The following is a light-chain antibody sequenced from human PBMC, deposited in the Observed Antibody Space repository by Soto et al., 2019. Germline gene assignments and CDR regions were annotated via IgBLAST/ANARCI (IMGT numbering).Light chain of an antibody. V-gene: IGLV3-21*04. CDR3: QVWDSSSDLVV. Sequence: SYELTQPPSVSVASGKTARITCGGNNIGSKSVHWYQQKPGQAPVLVIYYDSDRPSGIPERFSGSNSGNTATLTISRVEAGDEADYYCQVWDSSSDLVVFGGGTKLTVL. J-gene: IGLJ2*01. CDR1: NIGSKS. CDR2: YDS.